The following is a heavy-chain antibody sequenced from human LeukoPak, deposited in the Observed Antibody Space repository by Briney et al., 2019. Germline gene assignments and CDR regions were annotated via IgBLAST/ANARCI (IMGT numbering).Heavy chain of an antibody. CDR2: ISGSGGST. Sequence: WIRQPPGKGLEWVSAISGSGGSTYYADSVKGRFTISRDNSKNTLYLQMNSLRGEDTAVYYCAKVPFIVATPYFDYWGQGTLVTVSS. J-gene: IGHJ4*02. D-gene: IGHD5-12*01. V-gene: IGHV3-23*01. CDR3: AKVPFIVATPYFDY.